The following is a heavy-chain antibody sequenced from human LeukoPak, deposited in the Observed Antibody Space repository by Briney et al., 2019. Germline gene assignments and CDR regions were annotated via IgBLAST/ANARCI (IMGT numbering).Heavy chain of an antibody. CDR1: GFTFSGYY. D-gene: IGHD6-19*01. Sequence: GGSLSLSCAASGFTFSGYYMSWIRQAPGKGLEWVSYISSSGSYTYYADSVKGRFTISRDNDKNSLYLQMNIPRAETTAVYYCSIATLHSRGGVDYCGHGALVTASS. CDR2: ISSSGSYT. V-gene: IGHV3-11*06. CDR3: SIATLHSRGGVDY. J-gene: IGHJ4*03.